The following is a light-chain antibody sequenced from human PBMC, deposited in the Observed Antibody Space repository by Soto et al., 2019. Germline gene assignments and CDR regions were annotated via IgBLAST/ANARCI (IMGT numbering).Light chain of an antibody. J-gene: IGKJ2*01. Sequence: EIVLTQSPGTLSLSPGERATLSCRASQSVSSSYLAWFQQNPGQAPSLLIYGASSRATGVPDRFSGSGSGTDFTLTISRLEPEDYAVYYCQQYDSSPYTFGQGNKLEIK. CDR2: GAS. V-gene: IGKV3-20*01. CDR1: QSVSSSY. CDR3: QQYDSSPYT.